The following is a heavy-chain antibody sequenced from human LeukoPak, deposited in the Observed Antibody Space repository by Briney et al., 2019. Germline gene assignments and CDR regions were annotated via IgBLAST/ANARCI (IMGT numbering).Heavy chain of an antibody. CDR1: GFSVSGYW. Sequence: QAGGSLRLSCAVSGFSVSGYWMTWVRQAPGKGLEWVANIKQDGSEKNYVDSVKGRFTISRDNAENSLFLQMNSLRVEDTAVYYCAREWQGGIAAAGTRIEGDYWGQGTLVAVSS. D-gene: IGHD6-13*01. J-gene: IGHJ4*02. CDR3: AREWQGGIAAAGTRIEGDY. CDR2: IKQDGSEK. V-gene: IGHV3-7*01.